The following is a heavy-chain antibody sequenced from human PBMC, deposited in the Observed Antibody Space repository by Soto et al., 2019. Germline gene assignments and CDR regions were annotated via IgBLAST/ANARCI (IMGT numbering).Heavy chain of an antibody. CDR3: AGGMCFGGSFYLDV. J-gene: IGHJ4*02. CDR2: ISPGIDIR. CDR1: GGTFSTYT. Sequence: QVELVQSGAEVKKPGSSVKVSCKASGGTFSTYTLYWVRHAPGQGLEWMGGISPGIDIRDYAQKFQGRVTITADESTSTVYMQLSTLRSADTALYYCAGGMCFGGSFYLDVWGQGTLVTVSS. V-gene: IGHV1-69*12. D-gene: IGHD2-15*01.